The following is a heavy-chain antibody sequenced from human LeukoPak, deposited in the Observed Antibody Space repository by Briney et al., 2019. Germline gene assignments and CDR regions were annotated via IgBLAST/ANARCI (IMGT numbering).Heavy chain of an antibody. V-gene: IGHV1-18*01. D-gene: IGHD2-2*01. CDR2: VSAYTGKT. CDR1: GYSFDTYG. J-gene: IGHJ6*02. CDR3: ARPYCTSSCSTSYYYYALDV. Sequence: ASVKVSCKASGYSFDTYGLMWVRQAPGQALEWVGWVSAYTGKTEYERKFQGRVTLTTDTSTDTAFMELRTLRSADTAAYYCARPYCTSSCSTSYYYYALDVWGQGTTVTVSS.